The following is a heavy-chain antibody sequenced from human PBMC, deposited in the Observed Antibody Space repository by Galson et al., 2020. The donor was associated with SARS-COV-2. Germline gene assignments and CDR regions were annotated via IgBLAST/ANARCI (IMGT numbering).Heavy chain of an antibody. CDR1: GFTFSNAW. CDR3: TTGSSWDY. J-gene: IGHJ4*02. V-gene: IGHV3-15*01. CDR2: IKSKTDGGTT. Sequence: GESLKISCAASGFTFSNAWMTWVRQAPGKGLEWVGLIKSKTDGGTTDYAAPVKGRFATSRDDSKDTLFLQMNSLKTEDTAVYYCTTGSSWDYWGQGTLVTVSS.